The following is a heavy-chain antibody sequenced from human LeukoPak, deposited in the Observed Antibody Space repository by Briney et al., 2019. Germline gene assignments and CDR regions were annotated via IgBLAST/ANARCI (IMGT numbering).Heavy chain of an antibody. CDR3: ARVPTYYYDSSGYPVGYFDY. CDR1: GFTFNKSP. D-gene: IGHD3-22*01. Sequence: GGSLRLSCAASGFTFNKSPMNWVRQAPGKGLEWISNIRDDSDGTTYADSVKGRFTISRDNAKNSLYLQMNSLRAEDTAVYYCARVPTYYYDSSGYPVGYFDYWGQGTLVTVSS. J-gene: IGHJ4*02. CDR2: IRDDSDGT. V-gene: IGHV3-48*04.